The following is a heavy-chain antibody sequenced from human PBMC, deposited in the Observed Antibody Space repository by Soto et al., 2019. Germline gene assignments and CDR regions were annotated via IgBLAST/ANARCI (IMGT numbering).Heavy chain of an antibody. J-gene: IGHJ6*02. V-gene: IGHV1-8*01. CDR3: ARARSFSYFTLFGVVRVNYGMDV. CDR1: GYTFTSYD. Sequence: ASVKVSCKASGYTFTSYDINWVRQATGQGLEWMGWMNPNSGNTGYAQKFQGRVTMTRNTSISTAYMELSSLRSEDTAVYYCARARSFSYFTLFGVVRVNYGMDVWGQGTTVTVYS. CDR2: MNPNSGNT. D-gene: IGHD3-3*01.